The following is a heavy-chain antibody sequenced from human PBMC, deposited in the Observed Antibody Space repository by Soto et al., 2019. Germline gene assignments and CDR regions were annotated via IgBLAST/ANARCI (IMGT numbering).Heavy chain of an antibody. CDR3: ARGSYDFWNNHLAAFDI. CDR2: IYYSGST. Sequence: QVQLQESGPGLVKPSQTLSLTCTVSGGSISSGGYYWSWIRQHPGKGLEWIGYIYYSGSTYYNPSLKSRVTISVDTSKNQFSLKLSSVTAADTAVYYCARGSYDFWNNHLAAFDIWGQGTMVTVSS. V-gene: IGHV4-31*03. CDR1: GGSISSGGYY. J-gene: IGHJ3*02. D-gene: IGHD3-3*01.